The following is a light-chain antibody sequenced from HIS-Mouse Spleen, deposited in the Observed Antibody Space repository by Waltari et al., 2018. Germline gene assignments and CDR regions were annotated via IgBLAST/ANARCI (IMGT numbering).Light chain of an antibody. Sequence: SYELTQPPSVSVSPGQTASITCSGDKLGDKYACWYQQKPGQSPVLVIYQDSKRPSGIPERVAGSNCENTATLTISGTQAMDEADYYCQAWDSSTVVFGGGTKLTVL. CDR2: QDS. J-gene: IGLJ2*01. V-gene: IGLV3-1*01. CDR3: QAWDSSTVV. CDR1: KLGDKY.